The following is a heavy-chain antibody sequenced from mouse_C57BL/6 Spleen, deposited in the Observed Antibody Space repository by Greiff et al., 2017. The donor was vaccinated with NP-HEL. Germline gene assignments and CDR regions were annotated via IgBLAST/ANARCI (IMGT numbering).Heavy chain of an antibody. V-gene: IGHV3-6*01. CDR3: ARDGGNYYAMDY. CDR1: GYSITSGYY. J-gene: IGHJ4*01. D-gene: IGHD2-1*01. CDR2: ISYDGSN. Sequence: DVKLQESGPGLVKPSQSLSLTCSVTGYSITSGYYWNWIRQFPGNKLEWMGYISYDGSNNYNPSLKNRISITRDTSKNQFFLKLNSVTTEDTATYYCARDGGNYYAMDYWGQGTSVTVSS.